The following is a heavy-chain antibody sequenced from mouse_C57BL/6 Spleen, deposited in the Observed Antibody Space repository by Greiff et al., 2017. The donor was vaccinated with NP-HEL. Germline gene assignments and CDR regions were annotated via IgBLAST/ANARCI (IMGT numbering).Heavy chain of an antibody. V-gene: IGHV1-26*01. D-gene: IGHD1-1*01. CDR2: INPNNGGT. CDR3: ARSLLRGEYFDY. J-gene: IGHJ2*01. CDR1: GYTFTDYY. Sequence: VQLQQSGPELVKPGASVKISCKASGYTFTDYYMNWVKQSHGKSLEWIGDINPNNGGTSYNQKFKGKATLTVDKSSSTAYMELRSLTSEDSAVYYCARSLLRGEYFDYWGQGTTLTVSS.